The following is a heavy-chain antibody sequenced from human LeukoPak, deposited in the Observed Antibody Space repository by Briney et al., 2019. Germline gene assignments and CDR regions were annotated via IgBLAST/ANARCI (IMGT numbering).Heavy chain of an antibody. CDR1: GFTFSSYA. V-gene: IGHV3-30-3*01. Sequence: GGSLRLSCASSGFTFSSYAMHWVRQAPGKGLEWVAVISYDGSNKYYADSVKGRFTISRDNSKNTLYLQMNSLRAEDTAVYYCARDGLLGYFDYWGQGTLVTVSS. D-gene: IGHD2-15*01. CDR2: ISYDGSNK. J-gene: IGHJ4*02. CDR3: ARDGLLGYFDY.